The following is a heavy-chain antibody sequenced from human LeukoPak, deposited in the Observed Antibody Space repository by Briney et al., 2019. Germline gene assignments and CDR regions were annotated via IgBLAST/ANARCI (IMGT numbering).Heavy chain of an antibody. D-gene: IGHD2-15*01. CDR3: ARGYCSGGSCYSAAEY. CDR2: ISSSSSYI. J-gene: IGHJ4*02. Sequence: GGSLRLSCAASGFTFSSYSMNWVRQAPGKGLEWVSSISSSSSYIYYADSVKGRSTISRDNAKNSLYLQMNSLRAEDTAVYYCARGYCSGGSCYSAAEYWGQGTLVTVSS. CDR1: GFTFSSYS. V-gene: IGHV3-21*01.